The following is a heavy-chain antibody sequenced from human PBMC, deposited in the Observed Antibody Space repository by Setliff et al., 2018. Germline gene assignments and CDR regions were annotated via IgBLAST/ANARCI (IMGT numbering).Heavy chain of an antibody. CDR1: GYTFTDKA. CDR2: ISAYNGNT. J-gene: IGHJ3*01. CDR3: VREYSGGGLM. Sequence: ASVKVSCKASGYTFTDKAIHWVRQAPGQRLEWMGWISAYNGNTNYGQKYQGRVTMTTDTSTNTVYMELRSLRSDDTAVYFCVREYSGGGLMWGQGTMVTVSS. D-gene: IGHD6-19*01. V-gene: IGHV1-18*01.